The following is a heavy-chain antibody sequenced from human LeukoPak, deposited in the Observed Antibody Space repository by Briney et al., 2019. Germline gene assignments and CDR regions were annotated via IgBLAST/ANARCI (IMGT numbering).Heavy chain of an antibody. J-gene: IGHJ4*02. CDR3: ARDSGIAVAGPQWGYFDY. D-gene: IGHD6-19*01. CDR1: GGSISSYY. CDR2: IYYSGST. V-gene: IGHV4-59*01. Sequence: SETLSLTCTVSGGSISSYYWSWIRQPPGKGLEWIGYIYYSGSTNYNPSLKSRVTISVDTSKNQFSLKLSSVTAADTAVYYCARDSGIAVAGPQWGYFDYWGQGTLVTVSS.